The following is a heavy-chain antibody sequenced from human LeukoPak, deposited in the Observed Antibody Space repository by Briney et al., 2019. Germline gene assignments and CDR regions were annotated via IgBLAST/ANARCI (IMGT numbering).Heavy chain of an antibody. J-gene: IGHJ4*02. Sequence: PGGSLRLSCKASGFTVSNNYMNWVRQAPGKGLEWVALIYSGGSTQYADFVKGRFTISRDNSRNTLYLQMSSLRVEDTAVYYCARDPPGIAASVSGGWGQGILVTVSS. CDR3: ARDPPGIAASVSGG. CDR1: GFTVSNNY. V-gene: IGHV3-53*01. CDR2: IYSGGST. D-gene: IGHD6-13*01.